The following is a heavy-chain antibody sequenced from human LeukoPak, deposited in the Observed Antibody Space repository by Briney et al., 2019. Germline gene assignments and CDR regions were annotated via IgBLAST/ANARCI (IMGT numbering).Heavy chain of an antibody. Sequence: PSETLSLTCTVSGYSISSGYYWGWIRQPPGKGLEWIGSIYHSGSTYYNPSLKSRVTISVDTSKNQFSLKLSSVTAADTAVYFCAGGIGYATSPADHLGQGTLVIVSS. D-gene: IGHD6-13*01. J-gene: IGHJ5*02. CDR3: AGGIGYATSPADH. V-gene: IGHV4-38-2*02. CDR1: GYSISSGYY. CDR2: IYHSGST.